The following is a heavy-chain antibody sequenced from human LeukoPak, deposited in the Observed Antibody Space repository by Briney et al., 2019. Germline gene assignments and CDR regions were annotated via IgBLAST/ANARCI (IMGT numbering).Heavy chain of an antibody. D-gene: IGHD3-10*01. Sequence: GASVTVSFKASGYSFTGHYMHWVRQAPGQGLEWMGWINPKSGGTNYAQKFQGRVTMTRDTSISTAYMDMSSLRSDDTAVYYCARNLWFGESSDAFDMWGQGTMVTVSS. CDR3: ARNLWFGESSDAFDM. J-gene: IGHJ3*02. CDR1: GYSFTGHY. CDR2: INPKSGGT. V-gene: IGHV1-2*02.